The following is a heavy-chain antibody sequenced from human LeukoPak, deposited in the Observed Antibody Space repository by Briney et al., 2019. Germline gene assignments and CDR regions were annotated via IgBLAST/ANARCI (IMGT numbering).Heavy chain of an antibody. CDR1: GGSISSYY. Sequence: SETLSLTCTVSGGSISSYYWSWIRQSPGKGLEWIGYIYSSGSTNYNPSLKSRVTISVDTSKNQFSLKLSSVTAADTAVYYCARPRDYYGSGRHAFDIWGQGTMVTVSS. D-gene: IGHD3-10*01. CDR3: ARPRDYYGSGRHAFDI. CDR2: IYSSGST. V-gene: IGHV4-59*08. J-gene: IGHJ3*02.